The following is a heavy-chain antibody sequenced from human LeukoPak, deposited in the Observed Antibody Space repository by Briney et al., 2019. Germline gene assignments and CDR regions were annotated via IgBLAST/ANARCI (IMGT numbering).Heavy chain of an antibody. J-gene: IGHJ4*02. CDR2: ISSSSSYI. D-gene: IGHD3-22*01. V-gene: IGHV3-21*01. Sequence: AGGSLRLSCAASGFTFSSYSMTWVRQAPGKGLEWVSSISSSSSYIYYADSVKGRFTISRDNAKNSLYLQMNSLGAEDTAVYYCARTYYYDSSGSPPDYWGQGTLVTVSS. CDR3: ARTYYYDSSGSPPDY. CDR1: GFTFSSYS.